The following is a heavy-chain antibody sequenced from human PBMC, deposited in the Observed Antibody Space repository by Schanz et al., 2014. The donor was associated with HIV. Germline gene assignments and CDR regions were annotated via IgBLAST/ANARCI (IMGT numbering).Heavy chain of an antibody. D-gene: IGHD2-21*02. V-gene: IGHV1-69*01. CDR3: TRAYCGADCSRFYYYGTDV. J-gene: IGHJ6*02. CDR1: GGTFSSFG. CDR2: IVPIFGTT. Sequence: QVRLVQSGAEVKKPGSSVKVSCKASGGTFSSFGISWVRQARGQGLEWMGGIVPIFGTTNYAQRFQGRVSITADESTSTAYMELSGLRSEDTAVYYCTRAYCGADCSRFYYYGTDVWGQGTTVTVSS.